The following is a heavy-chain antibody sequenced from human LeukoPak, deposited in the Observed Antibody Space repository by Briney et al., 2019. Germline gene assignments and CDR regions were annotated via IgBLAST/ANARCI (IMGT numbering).Heavy chain of an antibody. CDR2: ISYDGSNK. CDR1: GFTFSSYA. J-gene: IGHJ4*02. Sequence: PGRSLRLSSAASGFTFSSYAMHWVRQAPGKGLEWVAVISYDGSNKYSADSVKGRFTISRDNSKNTLYLQMNSLRAEDTAVYFCARGLTDYYDTSGYFDYWGQGTLVTVSS. CDR3: ARGLTDYYDTSGYFDY. V-gene: IGHV3-30*04. D-gene: IGHD3-22*01.